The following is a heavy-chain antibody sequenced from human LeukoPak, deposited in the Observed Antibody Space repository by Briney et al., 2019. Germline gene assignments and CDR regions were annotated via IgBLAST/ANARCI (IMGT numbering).Heavy chain of an antibody. J-gene: IGHJ6*03. CDR1: GFTFSSYS. CDR3: ARDLGYCSSTSCYYYYYMDV. CDR2: ISSSSSYI. Sequence: GGSLRLSCAASGFTFSSYSTNWVRQAPGKGLEWVSSISSSSSYIYYADSVKGRFTISRDNAKNSLYLQMNSLRAEDTAVYYCARDLGYCSSTSCYYYYYMDVWGKGTTVTVSS. D-gene: IGHD2-2*01. V-gene: IGHV3-21*01.